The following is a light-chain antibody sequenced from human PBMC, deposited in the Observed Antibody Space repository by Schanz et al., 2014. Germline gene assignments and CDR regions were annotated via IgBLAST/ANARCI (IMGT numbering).Light chain of an antibody. CDR3: ISYTSSRTKGV. Sequence: QSALTQPASVSGSPGQSITISCTGTSSDVGGYNYVTWYQQYPGKAPKVIIYDVSDRPSGVSNRFSGSKSGNTASLTISGHQPEDEADYYCISYTSSRTKGVFGGGTKLTV. V-gene: IGLV2-14*03. CDR1: SSDVGGYNY. J-gene: IGLJ3*02. CDR2: DVS.